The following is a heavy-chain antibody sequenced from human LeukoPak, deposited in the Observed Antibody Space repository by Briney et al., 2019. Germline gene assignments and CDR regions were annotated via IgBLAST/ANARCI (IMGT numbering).Heavy chain of an antibody. J-gene: IGHJ4*02. CDR2: IYYSGTT. CDR3: ARGVYIAAAQYGY. D-gene: IGHD6-13*01. V-gene: IGHV4-59*01. Sequence: SETLSLTCIVSGGSISSYYWSWIRQPPGKGLEWIGYIYYSGTTNYNPSLKSRVTISVDTSKDQFSLKLSSVTAADTAVYYCARGVYIAAAQYGYWGQGTLVTVSS. CDR1: GGSISSYY.